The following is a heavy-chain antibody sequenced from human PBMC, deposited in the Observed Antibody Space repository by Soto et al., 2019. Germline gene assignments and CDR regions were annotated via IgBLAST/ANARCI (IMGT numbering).Heavy chain of an antibody. J-gene: IGHJ5*02. D-gene: IGHD3-22*01. CDR3: ARSYYDTTGFAVDP. CDR1: GDSVSSGY. CDR2: MYFGGSF. V-gene: IGHV4-59*02. Sequence: QTQLQESGPGLVKPSETLSLTCTVSGDSVSSGYWSWIRQPPGKGLEWIGFMYFGGSFNYNPSLTGRVTISVDSSKNQFYLKVTSVTAADPAVYYCARSYYDTTGFAVDPWGQGTLVTVSS.